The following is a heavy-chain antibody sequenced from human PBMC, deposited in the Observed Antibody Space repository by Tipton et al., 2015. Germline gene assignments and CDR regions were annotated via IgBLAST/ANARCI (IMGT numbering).Heavy chain of an antibody. Sequence: LVQSSETLSLTCTVSSDSINKYYWSWIRQPPGKELQWIGYIQYSGGTNYNPSLESRVSMSVDTSKTQFSLEMRSVTATDTVVYYCARARGRHGGLFDSWGQGTLVTVSS. V-gene: IGHV4-59*01. CDR1: SDSINKYY. J-gene: IGHJ4*02. CDR3: ARARGRHGGLFDS. D-gene: IGHD4-23*01. CDR2: IQYSGGT.